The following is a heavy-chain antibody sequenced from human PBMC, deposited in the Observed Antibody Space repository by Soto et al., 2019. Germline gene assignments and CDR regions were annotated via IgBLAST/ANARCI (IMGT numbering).Heavy chain of an antibody. CDR2: IYYTGST. Sequence: TLSLTCLVSGGSVSSNNYYWSWIRQSPGKGLEWIGYIYYTGSTYYNPSLESRLTISVDTSQNQFSLEVTSVTAADTAVYFCATVPPYRTGFGGFDCWGQGILVTVSS. V-gene: IGHV4-30-4*01. CDR1: GGSVSSNNYY. CDR3: ATVPPYRTGFGGFDC. J-gene: IGHJ4*02. D-gene: IGHD6-19*01.